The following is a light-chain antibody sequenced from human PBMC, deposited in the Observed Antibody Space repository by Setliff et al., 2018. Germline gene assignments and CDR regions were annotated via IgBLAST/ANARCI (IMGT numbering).Light chain of an antibody. Sequence: QSALAQPRSVSGSPGQSVTISCTGASSDVGRYNYVSWYQQHPGKAPKLMIYDVSKRPSGVPDRFSGSKSGNTAPLTISGLQAEDEADYYCCSYAGSYTVLFGGGTKVTVL. CDR2: DVS. J-gene: IGLJ2*01. CDR1: SSDVGRYNY. V-gene: IGLV2-11*01. CDR3: CSYAGSYTVL.